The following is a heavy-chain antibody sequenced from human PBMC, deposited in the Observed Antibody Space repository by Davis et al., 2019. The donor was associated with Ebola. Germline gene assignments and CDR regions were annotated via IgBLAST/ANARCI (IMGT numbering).Heavy chain of an antibody. V-gene: IGHV5-51*01. Sequence: GESLKISCKGSGYTFISHWIGWVRQMPGKGLEWMGIIYPGDSDTRYSPSFQGQVTISADKSISTAYLQWSSLKVSDTAMYYCARMGKSYYDSLWDYWGQGTLVTVSS. CDR3: ARMGKSYYDSLWDY. CDR2: IYPGDSDT. D-gene: IGHD3-10*01. CDR1: GYTFISHW. J-gene: IGHJ4*02.